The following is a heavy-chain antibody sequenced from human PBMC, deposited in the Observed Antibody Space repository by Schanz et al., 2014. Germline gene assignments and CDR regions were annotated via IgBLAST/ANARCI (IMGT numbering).Heavy chain of an antibody. J-gene: IGHJ5*02. V-gene: IGHV3-23*05. CDR1: TFTFDHYA. D-gene: IGHD2-2*01. Sequence: EVQLLESGGGLVQPGGSLRLSCSASTFTFDHYAMTWVRQAPGKGLEWVAAVSSRSDEIKYADSVRGRFTISRDNAKNSLFLQMNSLRAEDTAVYYCARAGYDADNWFDPWGQGTLVTVSS. CDR2: VSSRSDEI. CDR3: ARAGYDADNWFDP.